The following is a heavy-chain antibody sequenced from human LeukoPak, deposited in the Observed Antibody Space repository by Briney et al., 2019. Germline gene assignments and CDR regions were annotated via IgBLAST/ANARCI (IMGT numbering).Heavy chain of an antibody. CDR3: ARQGYCSGGRCYRFDP. CDR2: IYPGDSDT. J-gene: IGHJ5*02. CDR1: GYSFTSYW. V-gene: IGHV5-51*01. D-gene: IGHD2-15*01. Sequence: GESLKISCKGSGYSFTSYWIGWVRQMPGKGLEWMGFIYPGDSDTSYSPSFQGQITISADKSISTAYLQWSSLKASDTAMYYCARQGYCSGGRCYRFDPWGQGTLVTVSS.